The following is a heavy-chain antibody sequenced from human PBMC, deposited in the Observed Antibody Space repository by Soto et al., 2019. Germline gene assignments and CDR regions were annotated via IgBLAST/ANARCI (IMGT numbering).Heavy chain of an antibody. CDR1: GFTFSRYG. CDR2: ISYDGSNA. Sequence: QVHLVESGGGVVQPGTSLRLSCAASGFTFSRYGMNWVRQAPGKGLEWVAAISYDGSNAYYVDAMKGRITISRDNAKNTLFLQMSSLSAEDTAVYYCAKVGQAGGMDVWGKGTTVIVSS. J-gene: IGHJ6*04. V-gene: IGHV3-30*18. CDR3: AKVGQAGGMDV.